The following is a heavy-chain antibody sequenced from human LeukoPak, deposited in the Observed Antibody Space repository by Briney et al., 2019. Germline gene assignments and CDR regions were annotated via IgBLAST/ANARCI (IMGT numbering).Heavy chain of an antibody. V-gene: IGHV3-48*04. CDR1: GFTFSNYG. D-gene: IGHD6-6*01. CDR2: ISTSSSSI. J-gene: IGHJ4*02. CDR3: ARGGAARPDY. Sequence: GGSLRLSCAASGFTFSNYGMDWVRQAPGKGLEWVSYISTSSSSIYYADSVKGRFTISRDNAKNSLFLQMNSLRAEDTAVYYCARGGAARPDYWGQGSLVT.